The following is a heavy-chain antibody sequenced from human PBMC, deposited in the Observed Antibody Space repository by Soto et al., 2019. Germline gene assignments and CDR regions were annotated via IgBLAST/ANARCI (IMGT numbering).Heavy chain of an antibody. CDR3: ARELPRPGYYYGLDV. D-gene: IGHD6-6*01. V-gene: IGHV1-3*01. CDR1: GYTFTSYA. CDR2: INAGNGHT. Sequence: GASVKVSCKASGYTFTSYAMHWVRQAPGQRLEWMGWINAGNGHTKYSQKFQGRVTITRDTSATTAYMELRSLRSEDTAVYYCARELPRPGYYYGLDVWGQGTTVTVSS. J-gene: IGHJ6*02.